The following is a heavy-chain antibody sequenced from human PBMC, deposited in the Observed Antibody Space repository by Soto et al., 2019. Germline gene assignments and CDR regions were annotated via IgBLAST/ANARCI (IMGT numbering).Heavy chain of an antibody. CDR3: ARGRGGGFDP. V-gene: IGHV4-34*01. Sequence: QVQLQQWGAGLLKPSETLSLTCAVYGGSFSGYYWSWIRQPPGKGLEWIGEINHSGSTNYNPSLKRRVTISVDTSKNQFSRKLSSVTAADTAVYYCARGRGGGFDPWGQGTLVTVSS. J-gene: IGHJ5*02. CDR2: INHSGST. D-gene: IGHD3-10*01. CDR1: GGSFSGYY.